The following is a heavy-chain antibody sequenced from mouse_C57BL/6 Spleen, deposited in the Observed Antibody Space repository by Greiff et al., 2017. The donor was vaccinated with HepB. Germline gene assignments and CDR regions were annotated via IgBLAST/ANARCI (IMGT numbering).Heavy chain of an antibody. Sequence: VKLMESGPGLVAPSQSLSITCTVSGFSLTSYGVHWVRQPPGKGLEWLGVIWSDGGATYNAATISRKTISKDNTKGQVFLQMNRRQTDEAAMFYCARGPGYYGNHGAMGDRGHGTSVT. J-gene: IGHJ4*01. D-gene: IGHD2-1*01. V-gene: IGHV2-6*03. CDR3: ARGPGYYGNHGAMGD. CDR1: GFSLTSYG. CDR2: IWSDGGA.